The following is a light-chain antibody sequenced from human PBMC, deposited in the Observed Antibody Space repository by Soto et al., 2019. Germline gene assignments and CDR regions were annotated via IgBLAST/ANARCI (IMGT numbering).Light chain of an antibody. Sequence: EIVLTQSPGTLSLSPGERATLSCRASQSVSSSYLAWYQQKPGQAPRLLIYGASSRATGIPDRFSGSGSGTDFTLTISRLEPDDFAVYYYQQYGSSPLAFGQGTRLEIK. CDR2: GAS. CDR1: QSVSSSY. J-gene: IGKJ5*01. V-gene: IGKV3-20*01. CDR3: QQYGSSPLA.